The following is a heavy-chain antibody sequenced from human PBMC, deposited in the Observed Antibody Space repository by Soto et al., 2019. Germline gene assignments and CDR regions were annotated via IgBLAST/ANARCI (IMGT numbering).Heavy chain of an antibody. CDR2: IKQDGSAK. CDR1: GFTFTNYW. J-gene: IGHJ4*02. V-gene: IGHV3-7*05. Sequence: GGSLRLSCAASGFTFTNYWMTWVRQAPGKGLEWVANIKQDGSAKHYVDSVKGRFTISRDNAENSLYLQMNSLRVEDTAVYYCVRDHPLNRGPGTLVTVSS. CDR3: VRDHPLN.